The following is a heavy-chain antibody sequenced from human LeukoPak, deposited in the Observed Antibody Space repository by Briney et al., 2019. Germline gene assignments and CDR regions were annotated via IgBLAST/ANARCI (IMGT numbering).Heavy chain of an antibody. V-gene: IGHV2-5*02. CDR1: GFSLSTSGVG. J-gene: IGHJ4*02. D-gene: IGHD3-10*01. Sequence: SGPTLVKPTQTLTLTCTFSGFSLSTSGVGVGWIRQPPGKALEWLALIYWDDDKGYSPSLKSRLTITKDTSKNQVVLTMTNMDPVDTATYYCAHAYYGSGYGSGSYDFDYWGQGTLVTVSS. CDR3: AHAYYGSGYGSGSYDFDY. CDR2: IYWDDDK.